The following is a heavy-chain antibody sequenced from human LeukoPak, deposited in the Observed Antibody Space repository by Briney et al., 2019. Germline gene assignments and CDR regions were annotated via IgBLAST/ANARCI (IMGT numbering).Heavy chain of an antibody. CDR3: AREGYKLFDY. CDR1: GFTFSSYA. CDR2: ISSNGGST. Sequence: GGSLRLSCAASGFTFSSYAMHWVRQAPGKGLEYVSAISSNGGSTYYANSVKGRFTISRDNSKNTLYLQMGSLRAEDTAVYYCAREGYKLFDYWGQGTLVTVSS. D-gene: IGHD5-24*01. V-gene: IGHV3-64*01. J-gene: IGHJ4*02.